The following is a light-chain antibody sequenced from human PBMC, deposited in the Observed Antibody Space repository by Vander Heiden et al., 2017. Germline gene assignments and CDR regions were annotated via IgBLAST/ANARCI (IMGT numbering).Light chain of an antibody. J-gene: IGKJ1*01. CDR2: GAS. V-gene: IGKV1-39*01. CDR1: ESINTY. CDR3: HHSYRSRT. Sequence: DIQMTQSPSSLSASVGDRVTITCRASESINTYLNWYQHKPGKAPKLLIDGASTLQSGVPSRFSGIGSGTDFTLTISSLQPEDFAIFSCHHSYRSRTFGQGTK.